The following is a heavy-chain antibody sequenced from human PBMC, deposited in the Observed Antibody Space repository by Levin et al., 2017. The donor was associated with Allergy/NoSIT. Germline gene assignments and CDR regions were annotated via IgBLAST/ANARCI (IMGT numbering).Heavy chain of an antibody. CDR2: VHPGDSDT. D-gene: IGHD3-10*01. CDR3: ARDPGGDFDY. J-gene: IGHJ4*02. CDR1: GYSFTTYW. V-gene: IGHV5-51*01. Sequence: GESLKISCKASGYSFTTYWIGWVRQMPGKGLEWMGIVHPGDSDTRYSPSFQGQFTISADKSISTAYLQLRSLKASDTAMYYCARDPGGDFDYWGQGTLVTVSS.